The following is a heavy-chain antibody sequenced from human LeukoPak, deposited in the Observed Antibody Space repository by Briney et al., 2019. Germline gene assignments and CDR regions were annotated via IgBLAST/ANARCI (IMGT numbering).Heavy chain of an antibody. CDR3: ARARNYYDQNTFQHHWYFDI. D-gene: IGHD3-22*01. V-gene: IGHV4-4*07. CDR1: GGSTSSYY. CDR2: MDITGRS. J-gene: IGHJ2*01. Sequence: KPSETLSLTCTVTGGSTSSYYWSWVRQATEKGLEWIGRMDITGRSNYSPSLKGRVTMSIDTSKNQLSLNVKSLTAADTAVYYCARARNYYDQNTFQHHWYFDIWGRGSLVIVSS.